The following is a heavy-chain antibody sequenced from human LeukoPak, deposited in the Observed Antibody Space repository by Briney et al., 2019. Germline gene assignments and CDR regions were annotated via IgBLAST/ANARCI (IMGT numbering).Heavy chain of an antibody. Sequence: AGGSLRLSCAASGFTFSSYWMSWVRQAPGKGLEWVANIKQDGSEKYYVDSVKGRFTTSRDNAKNSLYLQMNSLRAEDTAVYYCARALVQLWTPLDYWGQGTLVTVSS. V-gene: IGHV3-7*01. CDR2: IKQDGSEK. CDR1: GFTFSSYW. J-gene: IGHJ4*02. CDR3: ARALVQLWTPLDY. D-gene: IGHD5-18*01.